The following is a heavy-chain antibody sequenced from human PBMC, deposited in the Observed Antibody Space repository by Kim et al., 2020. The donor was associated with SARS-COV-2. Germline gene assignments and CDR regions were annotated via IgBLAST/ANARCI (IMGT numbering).Heavy chain of an antibody. CDR1: GFTFSNAW. V-gene: IGHV3-15*01. CDR3: TTLLRYFDWLAVKYYYYGMDV. CDR2: IKSKTDGGTT. D-gene: IGHD3-9*01. J-gene: IGHJ6*02. Sequence: GGSLRLSCAASGFTFSNAWMSWVRQAPGKGLEWVGRIKSKTDGGTTDYAAPVKVRFTISRDDSKNTLYLKMNSLKTEDTAVYYCTTLLRYFDWLAVKYYYYGMDVWGQGTTVTVSS.